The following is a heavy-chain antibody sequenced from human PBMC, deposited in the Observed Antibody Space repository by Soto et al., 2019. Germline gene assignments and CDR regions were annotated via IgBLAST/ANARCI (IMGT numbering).Heavy chain of an antibody. V-gene: IGHV4-59*08. D-gene: IGHD3-10*01. CDR3: ARLKRFGEPPINWFDP. CDR1: GGSISSYY. J-gene: IGHJ5*02. CDR2: IYHTGTT. Sequence: PSETLSLTCTVSGGSISSYYWSWIRQPPGKGLEWIGYIYHTGTTNYNPSLKSRVTISVDMSKNQFSLKLSSVTAADTAVYYCARLKRFGEPPINWFDPWGQGTLVTVSS.